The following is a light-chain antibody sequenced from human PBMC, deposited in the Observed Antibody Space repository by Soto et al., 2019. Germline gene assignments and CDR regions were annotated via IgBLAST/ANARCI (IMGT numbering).Light chain of an antibody. V-gene: IGKV2-30*02. J-gene: IGKJ2*01. CDR3: IQTTHWPYT. Sequence: DVVLTQSPLSLPVTPGQPASISCRSSQRLVHSSVKTYLNWFLQRPGQSPRRLISKVSTRDSGVPDRFIGSGSDTDFTRNISRVEAEDVGIYYCIQTTHWPYTFGQGTKLEIK. CDR2: KVS. CDR1: QRLVHSSVKTY.